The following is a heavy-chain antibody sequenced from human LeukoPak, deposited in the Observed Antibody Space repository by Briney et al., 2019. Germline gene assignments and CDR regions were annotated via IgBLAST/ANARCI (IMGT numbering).Heavy chain of an antibody. Sequence: NPSETLSLTCTVSGGSISNYHWNWIRQTPGKGLEWIGYIHYRGSPNYNPSLKSRVTISVDTSKNQFSLNLNSVTAADTAVYYCTKANVPYHRPPGIEYFQRWGPGTLVTVSS. CDR2: IHYRGSP. D-gene: IGHD1-14*01. CDR3: TKANVPYHRPPGIEYFQR. J-gene: IGHJ1*01. V-gene: IGHV4-59*01. CDR1: GGSISNYH.